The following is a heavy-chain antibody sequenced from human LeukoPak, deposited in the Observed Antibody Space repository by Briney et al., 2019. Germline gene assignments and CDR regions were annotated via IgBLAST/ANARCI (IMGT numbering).Heavy chain of an antibody. CDR3: ARSWYSSGPLGY. J-gene: IGHJ4*02. D-gene: IGHD6-19*01. V-gene: IGHV3-11*03. CDR1: GFTFSDYY. Sequence: GGSLRLSCAASGFTFSDYYMSWIRQAPGKGLEWVSDIGSSSNYTNYADSVKGRFTISRDNAKNSLYLLMNSLRAKDTAVYYCARSWYSSGPLGYWGQGTLVTVSS. CDR2: IGSSSNYT.